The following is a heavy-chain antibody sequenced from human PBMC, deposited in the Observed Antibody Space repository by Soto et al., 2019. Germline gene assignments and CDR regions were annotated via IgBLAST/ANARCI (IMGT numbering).Heavy chain of an antibody. CDR2: IIPIFGTA. Sequence: ASVKVSCKASGGTFSSYAISWVRQAPGQGPEWMGGIIPIFGTANYAQKFQGRVTITADESTSTAYMELSSLRSEDTAVYYCARTGVVPAANPLDYWGQGTLVTVSS. D-gene: IGHD2-2*01. V-gene: IGHV1-69*13. CDR3: ARTGVVPAANPLDY. CDR1: GGTFSSYA. J-gene: IGHJ4*02.